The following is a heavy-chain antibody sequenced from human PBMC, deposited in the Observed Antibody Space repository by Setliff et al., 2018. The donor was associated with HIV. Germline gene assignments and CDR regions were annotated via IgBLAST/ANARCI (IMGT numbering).Heavy chain of an antibody. CDR3: ARDRRGYYYGSGSCYMDV. D-gene: IGHD3-10*01. V-gene: IGHV4-4*08. CDR1: GGSIWNYY. Sequence: SETLSLTCTVSGGSIWNYYWSWIRQPPGKGLEWIGYTYTSGITDYNPSLKSRVTISGDTSKNQFSLKLSSVTAADTAVYYCARDRRGYYYGSGSCYMDVWGTGTTVTV. CDR2: TYTSGIT. J-gene: IGHJ6*03.